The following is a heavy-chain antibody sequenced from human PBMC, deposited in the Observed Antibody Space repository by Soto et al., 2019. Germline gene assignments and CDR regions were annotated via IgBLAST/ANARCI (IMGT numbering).Heavy chain of an antibody. J-gene: IGHJ5*02. CDR1: GYTFTSYG. CDR3: GVWAPGNWFDP. D-gene: IGHD3-16*01. V-gene: IGHV1-18*01. CDR2: ISAYNGNT. Sequence: ASVKVSCKASGYTFTSYGISWVRQAPGQGLEWMGWISAYNGNTNYAQKLQGRVTMTTDTSTSTAYMELRSLRSDDTAVYYCGVWAPGNWFDPWGQGTLVTSPQ.